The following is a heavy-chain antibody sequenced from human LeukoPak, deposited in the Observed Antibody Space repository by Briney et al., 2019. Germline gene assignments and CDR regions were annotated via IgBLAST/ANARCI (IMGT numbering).Heavy chain of an antibody. CDR3: ARGPRFRYYFDY. J-gene: IGHJ4*02. D-gene: IGHD3-10*01. Sequence: SETLSLTCAVYGGSFSGYYWSWIRQPPGKGLGWIGEINHSGSTNYNPSLKSRVTISVDTSKNQFSLKLSSVTAADTAVYYCARGPRFRYYFDYWGQGTLVTVSS. CDR1: GGSFSGYY. V-gene: IGHV4-34*01. CDR2: INHSGST.